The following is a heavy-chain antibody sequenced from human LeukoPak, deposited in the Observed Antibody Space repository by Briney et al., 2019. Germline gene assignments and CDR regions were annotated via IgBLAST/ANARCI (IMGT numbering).Heavy chain of an antibody. Sequence: SETLSLTCTVSGDSITSRSYWSWIRQPPGKGLEWIGYLRHSGNTNHNSSLKSRVTMSVDTSKNQFSLKLSSVTAADTAVYYCAREPLTAMDVYFDYWGQGTLVTVSS. CDR1: GDSITSRSY. D-gene: IGHD5-18*01. V-gene: IGHV4-59*11. J-gene: IGHJ4*02. CDR2: LRHSGNT. CDR3: AREPLTAMDVYFDY.